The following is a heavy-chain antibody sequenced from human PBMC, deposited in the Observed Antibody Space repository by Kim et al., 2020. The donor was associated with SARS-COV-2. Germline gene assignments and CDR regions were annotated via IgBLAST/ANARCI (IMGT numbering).Heavy chain of an antibody. D-gene: IGHD6-13*01. Sequence: NPSLKSRVTISIDTSKNQFSLKLSSVTAADTAVYYCARRLYSSSWFFDYWGQGTLVTVSS. V-gene: IGHV4-59*08. CDR3: ARRLYSSSWFFDY. J-gene: IGHJ4*02.